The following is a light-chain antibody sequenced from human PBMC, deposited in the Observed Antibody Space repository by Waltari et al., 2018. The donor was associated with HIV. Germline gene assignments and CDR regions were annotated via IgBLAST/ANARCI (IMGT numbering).Light chain of an antibody. V-gene: IGLV3-21*02. J-gene: IGLJ3*02. Sequence: SYVLTQPPSVSVAPGQTARITCGGNNIRTKSVHWYQQKPGQAPVLGVFDDVDRPSGIPWRFSCSNSGNMATLTISRVEAGDEADYYCQVWDSGSEPPVLFGGGTKLTVL. CDR2: DDV. CDR1: NIRTKS. CDR3: QVWDSGSEPPVL.